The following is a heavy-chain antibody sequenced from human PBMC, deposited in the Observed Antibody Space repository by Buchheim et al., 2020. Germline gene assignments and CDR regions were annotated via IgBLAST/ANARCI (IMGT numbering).Heavy chain of an antibody. CDR2: ISSSGSTI. J-gene: IGHJ4*02. D-gene: IGHD3-10*01. V-gene: IGHV3-48*03. CDR3: ARVAVLWFGELVWDY. CDR1: GFTFSSYE. Sequence: EAQLVESGGGLVQPGGSLRLSCAASGFTFSSYEMNWVRQAPGKGLEWVSYISSSGSTIYYADSVKGRFTISRDNAKNSLYLQMNSLRAEDTAVYYCARVAVLWFGELVWDYWGQGTL.